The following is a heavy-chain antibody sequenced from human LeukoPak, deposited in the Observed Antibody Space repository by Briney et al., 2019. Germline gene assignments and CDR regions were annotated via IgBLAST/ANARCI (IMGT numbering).Heavy chain of an antibody. Sequence: GASVKVSCKASGYTFTSYGISWVRQAPGQGLEWMGWISAYNGNTNYAQKPQGRVTMTTDTSTSTAYMELRSLRSDDTAVYYCARPYYDFWSGYSPFDYWGQGTLVTVSS. CDR1: GYTFTSYG. V-gene: IGHV1-18*01. J-gene: IGHJ4*02. D-gene: IGHD3-3*01. CDR3: ARPYYDFWSGYSPFDY. CDR2: ISAYNGNT.